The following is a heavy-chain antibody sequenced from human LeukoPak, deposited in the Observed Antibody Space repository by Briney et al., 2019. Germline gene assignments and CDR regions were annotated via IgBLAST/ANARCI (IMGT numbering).Heavy chain of an antibody. CDR1: GGSISSGDYY. CDR3: ARDKRMAAAGQFDY. D-gene: IGHD6-13*01. CDR2: INYSGST. V-gene: IGHV4-30-4*01. Sequence: PSETLSLTCTVSGGSISSGDYYWSWIRQPPGKGLEWIGYINYSGSTYYNPSLKSRLTMSVDTSKNQFSLKMSSVTAADTAVYYCARDKRMAAAGQFDYWGQGTLVTVSS. J-gene: IGHJ4*02.